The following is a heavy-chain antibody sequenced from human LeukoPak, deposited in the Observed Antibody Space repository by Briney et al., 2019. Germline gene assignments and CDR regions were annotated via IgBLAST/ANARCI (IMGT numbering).Heavy chain of an antibody. CDR3: AKAVALAGFYYFDY. CDR2: IGQDGSEK. J-gene: IGHJ4*02. Sequence: GGSLRLSCAASGFTFSSYWMSWVRQAPGKGLEWVANIGQDGSEKYYVDSVKGRFTITRDNAKNSLCLQMNSLRAEDTAVYYCAKAVALAGFYYFDYWGQGTLVTVSS. CDR1: GFTFSSYW. D-gene: IGHD6-19*01. V-gene: IGHV3-7*05.